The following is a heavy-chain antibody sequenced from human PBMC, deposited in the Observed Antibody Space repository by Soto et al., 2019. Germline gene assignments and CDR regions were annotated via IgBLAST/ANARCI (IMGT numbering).Heavy chain of an antibody. V-gene: IGHV3-48*01. CDR2: MSSSSRTI. CDR3: AEVPTANAHYGMAV. Sequence: KGLEWVSYMSSSSRTIYYADSVKGRFTISRDNAKNSLYLQMNSLRAEDTAVFFCAEVPTANAHYGMAVRVHGSTVTVSS. D-gene: IGHD2-2*01. J-gene: IGHJ6*02.